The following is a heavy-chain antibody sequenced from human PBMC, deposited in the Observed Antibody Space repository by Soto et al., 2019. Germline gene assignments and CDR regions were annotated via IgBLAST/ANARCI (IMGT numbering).Heavy chain of an antibody. V-gene: IGHV1-69*13. CDR1: GGTFSSYA. CDR3: ARWKFSRDGYNFFYYGMNV. CDR2: IIPIFGTA. J-gene: IGHJ6*02. D-gene: IGHD5-12*01. Sequence: SVKVSCKASGGTFSSYAISWVRQAPGQGLEWMGGIIPIFGTANYAQKFQGRVTITADESTSTAYMELSSLRSEDTAVYYCARWKFSRDGYNFFYYGMNVWGQGTTVTVSS.